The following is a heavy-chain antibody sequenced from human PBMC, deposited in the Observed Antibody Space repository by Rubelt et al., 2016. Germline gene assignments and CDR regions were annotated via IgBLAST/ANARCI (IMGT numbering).Heavy chain of an antibody. CDR3: ARHPATARLFDY. CDR1: GGSFSGYY. Sequence: QVQLQQWGTGLLKPSETLSLTCAVYGGSFSGYYWSWIRQPPGKGLEWIGEINHSGGPNYNPSLKSRVTISVDTSKNQFSLKLSSVRAADTAVDDCARHPATARLFDYWGQGTVVTGSS. J-gene: IGHJ4*02. V-gene: IGHV4-34*01. D-gene: IGHD6-6*01. CDR2: INHSGGP.